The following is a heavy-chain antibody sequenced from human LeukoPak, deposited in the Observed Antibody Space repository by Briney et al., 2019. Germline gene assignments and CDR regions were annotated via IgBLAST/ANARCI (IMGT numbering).Heavy chain of an antibody. V-gene: IGHV1-3*01. CDR2: TNGATGNT. D-gene: IGHD4-23*01. CDR1: GYTFTYYA. J-gene: IGHJ4*02. CDR3: ARSPGGNARTWLDY. Sequence: ASVKVSCKASGYTFTYYALHWVRQAPGQSLEWMGLTNGATGNTRFSQDFQGRLTITIDTSASTAFLDLSSLRSDDTAVYYCARSPGGNARTWLDYWGQGTLVTVSS.